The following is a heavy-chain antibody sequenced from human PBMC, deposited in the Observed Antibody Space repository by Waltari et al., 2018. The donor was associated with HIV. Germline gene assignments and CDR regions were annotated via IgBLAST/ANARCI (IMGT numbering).Heavy chain of an antibody. CDR1: GYTFTSYY. CDR3: ARVAYSSSWTPPFDY. CDR2: MNPSGGYT. J-gene: IGHJ4*02. Sequence: QVQLVQSGAEVTKPGASVKGSCKASGYTFTSYYMHWVRQAPGQGLEWMGIMNPSGGYTSYAQKFQGRVTMTRDTSTSTVYMELSSLRSDDAAVYYCARVAYSSSWTPPFDYWGQGTLVTVSS. D-gene: IGHD6-13*01. V-gene: IGHV1-46*01.